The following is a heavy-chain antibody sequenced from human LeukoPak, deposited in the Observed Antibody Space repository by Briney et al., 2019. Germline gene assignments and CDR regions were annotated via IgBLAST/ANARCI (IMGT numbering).Heavy chain of an antibody. CDR1: GYTFTAYF. CDR2: INTNSGGT. D-gene: IGHD2-15*01. J-gene: IGHJ4*02. CDR3: ASDGYYCSGDNCYSWNYFDY. Sequence: ASVKVSCKTSGYTFTAYFMHWVRQAPGQGLEWMGWINTNSGGTNYAQNFQGRVTMTRDTSISTAYMEPSRLKSDDTAVYYCASDGYYCSGDNCYSWNYFDYWGQGTLVTVSS. V-gene: IGHV1-2*02.